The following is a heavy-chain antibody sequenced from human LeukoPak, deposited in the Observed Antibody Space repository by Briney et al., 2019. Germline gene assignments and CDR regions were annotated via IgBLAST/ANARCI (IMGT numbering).Heavy chain of an antibody. CDR2: ISGSGGST. CDR3: ANGGSYFSFDY. D-gene: IGHD1-26*01. J-gene: IGHJ4*02. CDR1: GFTFSSYA. V-gene: IGHV3-23*01. Sequence: GGSLRLSCAASGFTFSSYAMSWVRQAPGKGLEWVSAISGSGGSTYYADSVEGRFTISRDNSKNTLYLQMNSLRAEDTAVYYCANGGSYFSFDYWGQGTLVTVSS.